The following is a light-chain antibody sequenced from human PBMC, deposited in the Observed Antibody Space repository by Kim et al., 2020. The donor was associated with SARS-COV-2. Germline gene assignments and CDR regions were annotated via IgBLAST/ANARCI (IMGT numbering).Light chain of an antibody. CDR3: MQSAHWPPT. V-gene: IGKV2-30*02. J-gene: IGKJ1*01. Sequence: DVQMTQSSLSLSVNVGQPASISCRSGQSLVHSDGITYLSWFQHKPGQSPRRLIYRVSNRDSGVPDRFSGSGSGTDFTLKITRVEAEDVGVYSCMQSAHWPPTFGQGTKVDIK. CDR2: RVS. CDR1: QSLVHSDGITY.